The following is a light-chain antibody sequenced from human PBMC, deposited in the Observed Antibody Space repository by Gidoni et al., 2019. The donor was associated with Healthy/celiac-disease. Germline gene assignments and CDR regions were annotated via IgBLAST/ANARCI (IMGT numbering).Light chain of an antibody. CDR2: GAS. Sequence: EIVMTQSPATLSVSPGERATLSCSASQSVSSNLAWYQQKPGQAHRLLIYGASTRATGIPARCSGSGSGTEFTLTISSLQSEDFAVYYCQQYNNWGTFGQGTKVEIK. J-gene: IGKJ1*01. CDR1: QSVSSN. CDR3: QQYNNWGT. V-gene: IGKV3-15*01.